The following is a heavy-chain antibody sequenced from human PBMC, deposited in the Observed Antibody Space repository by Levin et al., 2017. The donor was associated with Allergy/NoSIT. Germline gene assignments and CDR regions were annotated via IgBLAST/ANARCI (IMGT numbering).Heavy chain of an antibody. CDR1: GFTFSDYY. Sequence: GESLKISCAASGFTFSDYYMSWIRQAPGKGLEWVSYISSSSIYTNYADSVKGRFTISRDNAKNSLYLQMNSLRAEDTGVYYCARTVVVAGTIEWFDPWGQGTLVTVSS. CDR2: ISSSSIYT. V-gene: IGHV3-11*03. CDR3: ARTVVVAGTIEWFDP. D-gene: IGHD6-19*01. J-gene: IGHJ5*02.